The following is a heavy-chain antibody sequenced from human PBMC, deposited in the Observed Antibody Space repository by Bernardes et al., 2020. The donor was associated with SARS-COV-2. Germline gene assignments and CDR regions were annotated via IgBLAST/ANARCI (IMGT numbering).Heavy chain of an antibody. Sequence: SETLSLTCTVSGGSISSGDYYWSWIRQPPGKGLEWIGYIYNSGSTYYKPSLKSRVTISVDTSKNQFSLKLSSVTAADTAVYYCARGMITFGGVIVLPMDAFDIWGQGTMVTVSS. V-gene: IGHV4-30-4*01. CDR1: GGSISSGDYY. CDR2: IYNSGST. CDR3: ARGMITFGGVIVLPMDAFDI. D-gene: IGHD3-16*02. J-gene: IGHJ3*02.